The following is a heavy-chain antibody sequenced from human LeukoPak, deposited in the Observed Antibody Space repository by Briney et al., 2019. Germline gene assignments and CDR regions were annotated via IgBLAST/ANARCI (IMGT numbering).Heavy chain of an antibody. J-gene: IGHJ5*02. CDR2: INSDESST. V-gene: IGHV3-74*01. CDR3: ARGKIGSGSFSIHFDP. D-gene: IGHD3-10*01. Sequence: PGGSLRLSCAASGFTFSSYWMHWVRQAPGKGLVWVSRINSDESSTSYADSVKGRFTISRDNAKKTLYLQMNSLRAEDTAVYYCARGKIGSGSFSIHFDPWGQGTLVTVSS. CDR1: GFTFSSYW.